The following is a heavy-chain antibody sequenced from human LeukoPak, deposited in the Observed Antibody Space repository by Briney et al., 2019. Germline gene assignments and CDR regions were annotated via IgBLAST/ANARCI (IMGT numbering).Heavy chain of an antibody. CDR3: ARAGTGFLYYYYGMDV. J-gene: IGHJ6*02. Sequence: ASVKVSCKASGYTFTGYYMHWVRQAPGQGPEWMGWINPNSGGTNYAQKFQGRVTMTRDTSISTAYMELSRLRSDDTAVYYCARAGTGFLYYYYGMDVWGQGTTVTVSS. D-gene: IGHD3/OR15-3a*01. V-gene: IGHV1-2*02. CDR1: GYTFTGYY. CDR2: INPNSGGT.